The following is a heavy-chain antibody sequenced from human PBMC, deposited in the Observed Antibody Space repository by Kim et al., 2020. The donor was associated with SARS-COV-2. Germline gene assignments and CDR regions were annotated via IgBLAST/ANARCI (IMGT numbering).Heavy chain of an antibody. D-gene: IGHD3-3*01. J-gene: IGHJ4*02. CDR1: GGSISSGGYY. CDR3: ARALIIITIFGVVGPFDY. V-gene: IGHV4-31*03. CDR2: IYYSGST. Sequence: SETLSLTCTVSGGSISSGGYYWSWIRQHPGKGLEWLGYIYYSGSTYYNPSLKSRVTISVDTSKNQFSLKLSSVTAADTAVYYCARALIIITIFGVVGPFDYWGQGTLVTVSS.